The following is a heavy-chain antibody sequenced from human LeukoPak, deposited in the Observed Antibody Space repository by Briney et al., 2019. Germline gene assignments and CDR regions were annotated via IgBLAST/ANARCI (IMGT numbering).Heavy chain of an antibody. CDR1: GGSISSYY. D-gene: IGHD3-22*01. Sequence: SETLSLTCTVSGGSISSYYWSWIRQPAGKGLEWIGRIYTSGSTNYNPSLKSRVTMSVDTSKNQFSLKLSSVTAADTAVYYCARYVYDSSGYRGYYYMDVWGKGTTVTVSS. CDR2: IYTSGST. CDR3: ARYVYDSSGYRGYYYMDV. J-gene: IGHJ6*03. V-gene: IGHV4-4*07.